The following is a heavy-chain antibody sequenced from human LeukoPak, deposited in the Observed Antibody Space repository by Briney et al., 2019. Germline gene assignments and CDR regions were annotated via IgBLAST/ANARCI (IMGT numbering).Heavy chain of an antibody. CDR2: IYTGGTT. CDR1: GFRVTSNH. V-gene: IGHV3-66*01. J-gene: IGHJ4*02. D-gene: IGHD6-6*01. Sequence: GGSLRLSCAAYGFRVTSNHMNWVRQAPGKGLEWVSIIYTGGTTHYADSLNDRFTISRDDSINTLYLQMNSLRAEDKAVYYCARDSSSYYFDYWGQGTLVTVSS. CDR3: ARDSSSYYFDY.